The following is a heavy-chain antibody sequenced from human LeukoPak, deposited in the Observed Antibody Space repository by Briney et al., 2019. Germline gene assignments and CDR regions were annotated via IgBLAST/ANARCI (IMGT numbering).Heavy chain of an antibody. CDR1: VFSLSTSGMC. J-gene: IGHJ4*02. Sequence: SGPALVKPTQTLTLTCTFSVFSLSTSGMCVSWIRQPPGKALEWLARIDWDDDKYYSTSLKTRLAISKDTSKNQVVLTMTNMDAVDTATYYCERMTRDYDSSGYYFDYWGQGTLVTVSS. CDR2: IDWDDDK. D-gene: IGHD3-22*01. V-gene: IGHV2-70*11. CDR3: ERMTRDYDSSGYYFDY.